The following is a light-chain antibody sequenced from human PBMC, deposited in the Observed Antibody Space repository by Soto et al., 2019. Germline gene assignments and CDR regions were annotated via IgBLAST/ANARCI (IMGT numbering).Light chain of an antibody. V-gene: IGKV1-9*01. CDR3: QQFHSYPLT. CDR1: QDISSY. J-gene: IGKJ4*01. Sequence: IQVTQSPSSLSASVGDRVTISCRASQDISSYLAWYQQNPGKAPKLLIYVASTLRSGVPSRFSGSGSGTDFTLTISSLQPEDFATYYCQQFHSYPLTFGGGTKVEIK. CDR2: VAS.